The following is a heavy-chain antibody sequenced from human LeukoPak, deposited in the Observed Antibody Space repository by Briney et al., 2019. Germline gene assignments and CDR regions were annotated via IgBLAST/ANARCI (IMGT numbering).Heavy chain of an antibody. CDR2: IYYSGST. V-gene: IGHV4-59*08. Sequence: SETLSLTCTVSGGSISSYYWSWIRQPPGKGLEWIGYIYYSGSTNYNPSLKSRVTISVDTSKNQFSLKLSSVTAADTAVYYCARALWYSSSSNWFDPWGQGTLVTVSS. CDR3: ARALWYSSSSNWFDP. CDR1: GGSISSYY. J-gene: IGHJ5*02. D-gene: IGHD6-13*01.